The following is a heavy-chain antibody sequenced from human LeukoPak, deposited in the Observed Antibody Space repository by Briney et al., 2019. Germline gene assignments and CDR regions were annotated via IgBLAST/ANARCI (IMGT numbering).Heavy chain of an antibody. CDR2: IKQDESEK. CDR1: GFTFSSYW. CDR3: ARGVYCSSTSCYGIFDY. J-gene: IGHJ4*02. D-gene: IGHD2-2*01. V-gene: IGHV3-7*04. Sequence: GGSLRLSCAVSGFTFSSYWMSWVRQAPGKGLEWVAIIKQDESEKYYVDSVKGRFTISRDNAKNSLFLQMNSLRAEDTAMYYCARGVYCSSTSCYGIFDYWGQGTLVTVSS.